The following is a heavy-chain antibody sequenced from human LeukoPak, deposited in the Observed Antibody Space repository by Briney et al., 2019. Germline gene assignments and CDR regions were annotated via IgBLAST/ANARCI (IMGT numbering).Heavy chain of an antibody. V-gene: IGHV4-4*02. D-gene: IGHD3-22*01. Sequence: SETLSLTCAVSGGSISSSNWWSWVRQPPGKGLEWIGEIYHSGSTNYNPSLKSRVTISVDKSKNQFSLKLSSVTAADTAVYYCARLHYYDSSGYGSYWGQGTLVTVSS. J-gene: IGHJ4*02. CDR2: IYHSGST. CDR1: GGSISSSNW. CDR3: ARLHYYDSSGYGSY.